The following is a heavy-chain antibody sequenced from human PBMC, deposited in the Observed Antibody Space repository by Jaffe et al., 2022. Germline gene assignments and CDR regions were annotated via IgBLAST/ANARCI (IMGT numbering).Heavy chain of an antibody. CDR2: ISGSGGST. Sequence: EVQLLESGGGLVQPGGSLRLSCAASGFTFSSYAMSWVRQAPGKGLEWVSAISGSGGSTYYADSVKGRFTISRDNSKNTLYLQMNSLRAEDTAVYYCAKRERGCSSTSCYVSSPYYYYYYMDVWGKGTTVTVSS. J-gene: IGHJ6*03. D-gene: IGHD2-2*01. CDR1: GFTFSSYA. CDR3: AKRERGCSSTSCYVSSPYYYYYYMDV. V-gene: IGHV3-23*01.